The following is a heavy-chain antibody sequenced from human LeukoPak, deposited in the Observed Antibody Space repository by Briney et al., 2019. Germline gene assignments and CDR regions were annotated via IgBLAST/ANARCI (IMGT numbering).Heavy chain of an antibody. V-gene: IGHV3-48*01. Sequence: GGSLRLSCAAPGFTFSSYSMNWVRQAPGKGLEWVSYISSSSSTIYYADSVKGRFTISRDNAKNSLYLQMNSLRAEDTAVYYCARDHNKGATLDAFDIWGQGTMVTVSS. CDR1: GFTFSSYS. CDR2: ISSSSSTI. J-gene: IGHJ3*02. CDR3: ARDHNKGATLDAFDI. D-gene: IGHD1-26*01.